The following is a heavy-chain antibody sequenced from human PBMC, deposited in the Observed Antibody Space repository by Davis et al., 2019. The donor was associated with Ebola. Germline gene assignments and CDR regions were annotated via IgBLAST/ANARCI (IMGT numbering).Heavy chain of an antibody. CDR1: GYSISSGYY. J-gene: IGHJ2*01. CDR2: IYYSGST. CDR3: AREREPDWYFDL. D-gene: IGHD1-14*01. V-gene: IGHV4-38-2*02. Sequence: PGGSLRLSCAVSGYSISSGYYWGWIRQPPGKGLEWIGSIYYSGSTYYNPSLKSRVTISVDTSKNQFSLKLSSVTAADTAVYYCAREREPDWYFDLWGRGTLVTVSS.